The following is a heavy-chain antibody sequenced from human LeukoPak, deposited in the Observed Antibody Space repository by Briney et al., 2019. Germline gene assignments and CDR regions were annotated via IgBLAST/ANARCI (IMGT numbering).Heavy chain of an antibody. J-gene: IGHJ4*02. CDR2: IYSGGST. V-gene: IGHV3-53*01. CDR1: KFTVSSNY. CDR3: ARCDHSNYGTFDY. D-gene: IGHD4-11*01. Sequence: GGSLRLSCAASKFTVSSNYMSWVRQAPGKGLEWVSVIYSGGSTYYADSVKGRFTISRDNSKNTLYLQMNSLRADDTAVYYCARCDHSNYGTFDYWGQGTLVTVSP.